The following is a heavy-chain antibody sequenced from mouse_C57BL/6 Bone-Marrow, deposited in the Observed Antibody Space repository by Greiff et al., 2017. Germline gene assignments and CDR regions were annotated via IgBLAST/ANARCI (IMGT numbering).Heavy chain of an antibody. J-gene: IGHJ4*01. CDR1: GFTFSDYY. V-gene: IGHV5-16*01. CDR2: INYDGSST. CDR3: ARDREDYAMDY. D-gene: IGHD3-1*01. Sequence: EVMLVESEGGLVQPGSSMKLSCTASGFTFSDYYMAWVRQVPEKGLEWVANINYDGSSTYYLDSLKSRFIISRDNATNILYLQMSSLKSEDTATYYCARDREDYAMDYWGQGTSVTVSS.